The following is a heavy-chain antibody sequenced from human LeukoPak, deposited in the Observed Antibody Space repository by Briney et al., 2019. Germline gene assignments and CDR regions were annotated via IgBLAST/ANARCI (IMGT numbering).Heavy chain of an antibody. CDR2: IKQDGSEK. Sequence: TGGSLRLSCAASGFTFSNYWMSWVRQAPGKGLEWVANIKQDGSEKYYVDSVKGRFTISRDNAKNSLYLQMNSLRAEDTAVYYCAGAGGSTYVYYFDYWGQGTLVTVSS. D-gene: IGHD5/OR15-5a*01. V-gene: IGHV3-7*01. CDR3: AGAGGSTYVYYFDY. CDR1: GFTFSNYW. J-gene: IGHJ4*02.